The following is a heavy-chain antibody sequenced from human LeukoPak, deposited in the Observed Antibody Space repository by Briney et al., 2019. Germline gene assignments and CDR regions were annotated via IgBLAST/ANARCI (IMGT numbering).Heavy chain of an antibody. D-gene: IGHD3-3*01. CDR1: GFTFSSYW. J-gene: IGHJ4*02. V-gene: IGHV3-7*01. CDR2: IKQDGSEK. CDR3: ARGITIFGVVITGNDY. Sequence: GSLRLSCAASGFTFSSYWMSWVRQAPGKGLGWVANIKQDGSEKYYVDSVKGRFTISRDNAKNSLYLQMNSLRAEDTAVYYCARGITIFGVVITGNDYWGQGTLVTVSS.